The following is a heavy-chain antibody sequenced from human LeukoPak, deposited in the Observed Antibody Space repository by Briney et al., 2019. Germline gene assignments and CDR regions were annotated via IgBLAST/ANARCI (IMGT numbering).Heavy chain of an antibody. J-gene: IGHJ4*02. CDR3: ARDSRSSGLTVDY. Sequence: GGSLRLSCAASGFTFSSHWMHWVRHAPGKGLVWVSRVNSDGSSPSYAASVEGRFTISRDNAKNTLYPQMNSLRDEDTAVYYCARDSRSSGLTVDYWGQGALVTVSS. CDR2: VNSDGSSP. CDR1: GFTFSSHW. V-gene: IGHV3-74*01. D-gene: IGHD6-19*01.